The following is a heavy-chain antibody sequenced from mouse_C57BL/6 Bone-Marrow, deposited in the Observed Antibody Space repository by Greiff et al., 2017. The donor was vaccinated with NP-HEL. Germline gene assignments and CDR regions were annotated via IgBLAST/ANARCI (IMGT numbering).Heavy chain of an antibody. CDR2: IYPRSGNT. CDR1: GYTFTSYG. D-gene: IGHD1-1*01. CDR3: AYYYGSSYPPWFAY. Sequence: QVQLQQSGAELARPGASVKLSCKASGYTFTSYGISWVKQRPGQGLEWIGEIYPRSGNTYYNEKFKGKATLTADKSSSTAYMELRSLTSEDSAVYFCAYYYGSSYPPWFAYWGQGTLVTVSA. J-gene: IGHJ3*01. V-gene: IGHV1-81*01.